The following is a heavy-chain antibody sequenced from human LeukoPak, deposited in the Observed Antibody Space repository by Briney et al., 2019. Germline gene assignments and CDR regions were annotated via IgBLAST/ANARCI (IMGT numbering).Heavy chain of an antibody. CDR2: INPNSGGT. CDR1: GYTFTGYY. D-gene: IGHD1-26*01. CDR3: ARGSIVGATFDYFDY. J-gene: IGHJ4*02. V-gene: IGHV1-2*02. Sequence: ASVKVSCKASGYTFTGYYMHWVRQAPGQGLEWMGWINPNSGGTNYAQKFQGRVTMTRDTPISTAYMELSRLRSDDTAVYYCARGSIVGATFDYFDYWGQGTLVTVSS.